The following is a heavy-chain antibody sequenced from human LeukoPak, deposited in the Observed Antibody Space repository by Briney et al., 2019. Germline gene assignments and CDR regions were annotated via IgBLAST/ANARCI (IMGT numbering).Heavy chain of an antibody. Sequence: PSETLSLTCAVYGGSLSGYYWSWIRQPTGKGLEWIGEINHSGSTNCNPSLKSRVTISVDTSKNQFSLKLSSVTAADTAVYYCARGPFIAVAKRLWYFDLWGRGTLVTVSS. D-gene: IGHD6-19*01. CDR2: INHSGST. CDR1: GGSLSGYY. CDR3: ARGPFIAVAKRLWYFDL. J-gene: IGHJ2*01. V-gene: IGHV4-34*01.